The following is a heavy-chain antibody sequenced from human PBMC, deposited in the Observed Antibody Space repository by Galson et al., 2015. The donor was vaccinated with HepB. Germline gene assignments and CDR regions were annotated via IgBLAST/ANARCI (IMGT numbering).Heavy chain of an antibody. V-gene: IGHV1-18*04. J-gene: IGHJ4*02. CDR1: GYTFTSYG. CDR2: ISAYNGNT. Sequence: SVKASCKASGYTFTSYGISWVRQAPGQGLEWMGWISAYNGNTNYAQKLQGRVTMTTDTSTSTAYMELRSLRSDDTAVYYCARSGGLFDCSGGSCNFDYWGQGTLVTVSS. D-gene: IGHD2-15*01. CDR3: ARSGGLFDCSGGSCNFDY.